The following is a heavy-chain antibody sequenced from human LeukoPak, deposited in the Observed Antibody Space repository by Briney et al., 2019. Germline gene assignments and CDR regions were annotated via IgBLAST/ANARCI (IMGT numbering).Heavy chain of an antibody. D-gene: IGHD4-17*01. Sequence: PSETLSPTCTVSGASIGSYFWSWIRQPPGKGLEWIGYIYYGGGTNYNPSFESRITISVDTSKNRISLNLTFVSASDTAIYYCARERGDYDSDNWFDSWGQGTLVTVSS. CDR2: IYYGGGT. CDR3: ARERGDYDSDNWFDS. CDR1: GASIGSYF. J-gene: IGHJ5*01. V-gene: IGHV4-59*01.